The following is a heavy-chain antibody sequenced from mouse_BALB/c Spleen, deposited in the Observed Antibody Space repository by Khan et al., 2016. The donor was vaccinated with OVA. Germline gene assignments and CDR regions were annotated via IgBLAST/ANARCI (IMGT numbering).Heavy chain of an antibody. CDR1: GYTFTSYT. CDR2: INPSNDYT. V-gene: IGHV1-4*01. J-gene: IGHJ3*01. Sequence: QVQLKQSGAELARPGASVKMSCKASGYTFTSYTMHWVKQRPGQGLEWIGYINPSNDYTNYNQNFKDKATLIVDKSSSTAYMQLSSLTPEDSSVXYCVREGAYHRSDGWFAYWGQGTLVTVSA. D-gene: IGHD2-14*01. CDR3: VREGAYHRSDGWFAY.